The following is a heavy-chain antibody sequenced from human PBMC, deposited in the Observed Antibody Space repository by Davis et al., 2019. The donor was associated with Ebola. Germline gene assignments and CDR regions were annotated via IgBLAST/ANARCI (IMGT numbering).Heavy chain of an antibody. V-gene: IGHV3-13*01. J-gene: IGHJ3*02. CDR1: GFTFSSYD. CDR2: IGTAGDT. CDR3: ARSYDSSGYYDEAFDI. D-gene: IGHD3-22*01. Sequence: PGGSLRLSCAASGFTFSSYDMHWVRQATGKGLEWVSAIGTAGDTYYPGSVKGRFTISRENAKNSLYLQMNSLRAGDTAVYYCARSYDSSGYYDEAFDIWGQGTMVTVSS.